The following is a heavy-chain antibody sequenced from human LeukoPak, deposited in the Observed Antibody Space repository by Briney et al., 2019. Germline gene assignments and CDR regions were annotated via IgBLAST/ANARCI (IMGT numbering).Heavy chain of an antibody. Sequence: GGSLRLSCAASGFTFSDYYMSWIRQAPEKGLEWVSYISSSSNYTNYADSVKGRFTISRDNAKNSLYLQMNSLTAEDTAVYYCARQGNNWLDPWGQGTLVTVSS. J-gene: IGHJ5*02. V-gene: IGHV3-11*06. CDR3: ARQGNNWLDP. CDR1: GFTFSDYY. CDR2: ISSSSNYT.